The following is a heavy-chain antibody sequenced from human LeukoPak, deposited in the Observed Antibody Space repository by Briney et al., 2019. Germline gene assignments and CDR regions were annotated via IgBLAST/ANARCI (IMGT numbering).Heavy chain of an antibody. CDR3: AGSRHYDSSGYSDY. Sequence: SETLSLTCAVYGGSFSGYYWSWIRQPPGKGLEWIGEINHSGSTNYNPSLKSRVTISVDTSKNQFSLKLSSVTAADTAVYYCAGSRHYDSSGYSDYWGQGTLVTVSS. CDR2: INHSGST. CDR1: GGSFSGYY. D-gene: IGHD3-22*01. V-gene: IGHV4-34*01. J-gene: IGHJ4*02.